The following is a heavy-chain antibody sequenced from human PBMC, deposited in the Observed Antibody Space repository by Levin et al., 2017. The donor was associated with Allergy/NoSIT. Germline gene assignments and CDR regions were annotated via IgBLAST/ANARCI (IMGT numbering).Heavy chain of an antibody. CDR1: GFIFEDYA. V-gene: IGHV3-9*01. CDR2: ISWSSHSL. J-gene: IGHJ6*02. D-gene: IGHD5-18*01. CDR3: TKDIFRGSSLGSKFEVYGLDV. Sequence: GGSLRLSCEASGFIFEDYAMHWVRQVPGKGLEWVAGISWSSHSLGYADSVKGRFTISRDNAKNSLYLQMYSLRFEDTALYYCTKDIFRGSSLGSKFEVYGLDVWGHGTAVTV.